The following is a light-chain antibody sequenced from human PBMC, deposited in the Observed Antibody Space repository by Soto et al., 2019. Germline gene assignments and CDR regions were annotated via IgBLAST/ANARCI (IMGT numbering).Light chain of an antibody. CDR2: DAS. J-gene: IGKJ1*01. CDR1: QSVSSNY. CDR3: QQYGSSPWT. V-gene: IGKV3D-20*01. Sequence: EIVLTQSPATLSLSPGERAALSCGASQSVSSNYLAWYQQKPGLAPRLLIYDASRSATGIPDRFSGSGSGADFILSISRLEPADFAVYYCQQYGSSPWTFGQGTKVEFK.